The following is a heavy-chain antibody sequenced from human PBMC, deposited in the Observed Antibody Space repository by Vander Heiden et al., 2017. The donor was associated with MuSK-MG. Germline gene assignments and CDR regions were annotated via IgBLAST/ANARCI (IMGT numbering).Heavy chain of an antibody. J-gene: IGHJ4*02. Sequence: EVQLVESGGGLVQPGGSLRLSCAASGFTFSSYSMNWVRQAPGKGLEWVSYISSSSSTIYYADAVKGRFTISRDNAKNSLYLQMKRMRAEDTAVYYFATPSRAAAGSFDYWGQGTMVTVYS. CDR3: ATPSRAAAGSFDY. V-gene: IGHV3-48*04. D-gene: IGHD6-13*01. CDR2: ISSSSSTI. CDR1: GFTFSSYS.